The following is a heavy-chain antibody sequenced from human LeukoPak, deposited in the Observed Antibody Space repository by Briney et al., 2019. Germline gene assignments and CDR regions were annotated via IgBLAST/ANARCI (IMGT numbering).Heavy chain of an antibody. D-gene: IGHD2-2*01. CDR1: GGSFSGYY. J-gene: IGHJ4*02. V-gene: IGHV4-34*01. CDR3: ARRGSVPAAMPYDY. CDR2: INHSGST. Sequence: SETLSLTCAVYGGSFSGYYWSWIRQPPEKGLEWIGEINHSGSTNYNPSLKSRVTISVDTSKNQFSLKLSSVTAADTAVYYCARRGSVPAAMPYDYWGQGTLVTVSS.